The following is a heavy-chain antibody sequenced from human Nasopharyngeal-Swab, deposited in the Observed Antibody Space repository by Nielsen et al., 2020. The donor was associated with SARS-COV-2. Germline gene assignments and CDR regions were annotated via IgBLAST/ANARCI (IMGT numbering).Heavy chain of an antibody. J-gene: IGHJ2*01. CDR2: IKQDGSER. Sequence: GESLKISCAASGSTFNIYWMSWVRQAPGKGLEWVANIKQDGSERYYVDSVKGRFTISRDNAKNSVYLQMNSLRVEDTAVYYCARPYGGNSFWYFDLWGRGTLVTVSS. V-gene: IGHV3-7*03. CDR3: ARPYGGNSFWYFDL. CDR1: GSTFNIYW. D-gene: IGHD4-23*01.